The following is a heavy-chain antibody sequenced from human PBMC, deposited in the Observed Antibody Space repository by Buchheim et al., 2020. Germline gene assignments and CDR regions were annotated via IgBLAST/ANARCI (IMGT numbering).Heavy chain of an antibody. V-gene: IGHV3-7*01. CDR2: IKPDGSNK. J-gene: IGHJ6*03. CDR3: ARDRHYYDSSGYYYPDYYYMDV. D-gene: IGHD3-22*01. CDR1: GFTFSSYW. Sequence: EVQLVESGGGLVQPGGSLRLSCAASGFTFSSYWMSWVRQAPGKGLEWVANIKPDGSNKYYVDSVKGPFTISRDNAKNSLYLQMNSPRAEDTAVYYCARDRHYYDSSGYYYPDYYYMDVWGEGTT.